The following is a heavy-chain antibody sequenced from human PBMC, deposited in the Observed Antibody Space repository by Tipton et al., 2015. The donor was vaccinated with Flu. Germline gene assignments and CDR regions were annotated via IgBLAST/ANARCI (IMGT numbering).Heavy chain of an antibody. CDR1: GGSVSGFF. Sequence: TLSLTCTVSGGSVSGFFWSWIRQPPGKGLEWIGSIYYSGITNYNPSLKSRVTISVDTSKNQFSLRLSSVTAADTAIYYCARNSVAVVGHDAFDIWGQGTMVTVSS. CDR2: IYYSGIT. J-gene: IGHJ3*02. D-gene: IGHD2-15*01. CDR3: ARNSVAVVGHDAFDI. V-gene: IGHV4-59*02.